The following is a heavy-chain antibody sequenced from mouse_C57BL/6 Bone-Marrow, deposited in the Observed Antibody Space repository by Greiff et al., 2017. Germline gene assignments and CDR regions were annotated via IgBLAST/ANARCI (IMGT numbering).Heavy chain of an antibody. V-gene: IGHV1-64*01. CDR1: GYTFTSYW. CDR3: AEGGAPAWFAY. J-gene: IGHJ3*01. Sequence: LQPGAELVKPGASAMLSCKASGYTFTSYWMHRVKQRPGQGLEWIGMIHPNSGSTNYNEKFKSKATLTVDKSSSTAYMQLSSLTSEYSAVYCCAEGGAPAWFAYWGQGTLVTVSA. CDR2: IHPNSGST.